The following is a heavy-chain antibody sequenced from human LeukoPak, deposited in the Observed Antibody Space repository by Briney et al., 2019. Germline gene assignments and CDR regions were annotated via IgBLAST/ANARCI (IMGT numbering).Heavy chain of an antibody. CDR2: ISSSGSTI. V-gene: IGHV3-11*01. D-gene: IGHD6-13*01. Sequence: PGGSLRLSCAASGFTSSDYYMSWIRQAPGKGLEWVSYISSSGSTIYYADSVKGRFTISRDNAKNSLYLQMNSLRAEDTAIYYCARDLGIAAAGTDTGFDYWGQGTLVIVSS. J-gene: IGHJ4*02. CDR1: GFTSSDYY. CDR3: ARDLGIAAAGTDTGFDY.